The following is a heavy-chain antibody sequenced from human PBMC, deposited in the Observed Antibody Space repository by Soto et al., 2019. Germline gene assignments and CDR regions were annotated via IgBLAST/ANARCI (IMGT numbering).Heavy chain of an antibody. CDR1: GYTFTSYG. CDR3: ARDSHGIDRAYSGYDFDY. J-gene: IGHJ4*02. Sequence: QVQLVQSGAEVKKPGASVKVSCKASGYTFTSYGISWVRQAPGQGLEWMGWISAYNGNTNYAQKLQGRVTMTTDTSTSTAYMELRSLRSDDTAVYYCARDSHGIDRAYSGYDFDYWGQGTLVTVSS. D-gene: IGHD5-12*01. CDR2: ISAYNGNT. V-gene: IGHV1-18*01.